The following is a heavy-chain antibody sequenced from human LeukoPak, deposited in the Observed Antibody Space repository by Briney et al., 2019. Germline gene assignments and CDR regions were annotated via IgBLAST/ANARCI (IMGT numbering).Heavy chain of an antibody. J-gene: IGHJ4*02. D-gene: IGHD5-12*01. CDR3: ARRDSGFEFFDN. V-gene: IGHV5-51*01. Sequence: PGESLKISCKGSGYSFTSYWIGWVRQMPGKGLEWMGIIYPGDSDTRYSPSFQGQVTISADKFLSTAYLQWSSLEASDNAVYYCARRDSGFEFFDNWGQGTLVTVSS. CDR2: IYPGDSDT. CDR1: GYSFTSYW.